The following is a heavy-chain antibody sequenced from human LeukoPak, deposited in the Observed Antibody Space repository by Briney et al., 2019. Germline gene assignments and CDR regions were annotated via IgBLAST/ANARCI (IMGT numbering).Heavy chain of an antibody. D-gene: IGHD3-3*02. CDR1: EYSFPNYC. J-gene: IGHJ5*02. CDR3: ARGGGRIRNWFDP. CDR2: IYPDDSDT. Sequence: GESLKISCKHSEYSFPNYCIGWVRQMPGKGLEWMGIIYPDDSDTRYSPSFQGQVTISADRSISTAYLQWSSLKASDTAMYYCARGGGRIRNWFDPWGQGTLVTVSS. V-gene: IGHV5-51*01.